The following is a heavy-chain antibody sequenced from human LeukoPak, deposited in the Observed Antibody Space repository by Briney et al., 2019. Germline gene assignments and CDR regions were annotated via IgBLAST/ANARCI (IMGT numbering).Heavy chain of an antibody. CDR3: ARPLVDRMATIDWYFDL. Sequence: PGGSLRLSCAASGFTFSSYWMSWVRQAPGKGLEWVGFIRSKTYSEATEYAASVIGRFTFSRDDSKRIAYLQMNSLKTEDTAMYYCARPLVDRMATIDWYFDLWGRGTLVTVSS. V-gene: IGHV3-49*04. CDR2: IRSKTYSEAT. D-gene: IGHD5-12*01. CDR1: GFTFSSYW. J-gene: IGHJ2*01.